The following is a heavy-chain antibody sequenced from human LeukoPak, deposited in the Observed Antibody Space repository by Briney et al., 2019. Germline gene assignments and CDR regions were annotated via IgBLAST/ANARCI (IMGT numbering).Heavy chain of an antibody. CDR3: XXXIVGANVFDY. V-gene: IGHV4-34*01. Sequence: SETLSLTCAVYGGSFSGYYWSWIRQPPGKGLEWIGEINHSGSTNYNPSLKSRVTISVDTSKNQFSLKLSSVTAADTAVCYCXXXIVGANVFDYWGQGTLVTVSS. J-gene: IGHJ4*02. D-gene: IGHD1-26*01. CDR2: INHSGST. CDR1: GGSFSGYY.